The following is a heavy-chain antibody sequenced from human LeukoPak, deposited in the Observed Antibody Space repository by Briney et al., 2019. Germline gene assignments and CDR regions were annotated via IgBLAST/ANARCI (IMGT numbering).Heavy chain of an antibody. J-gene: IGHJ3*02. CDR1: GFTFSSYS. Sequence: GGSLRLSCAASGFTFSSYSMNWVRQAPGKGLEWVSSISSSSSYIYYADSVKGRFTISRDNAKNSLYPQMNSLRAEDTAVYYCASDSPAKDAFDIWGQGTMVTVSS. CDR3: ASDSPAKDAFDI. V-gene: IGHV3-21*01. CDR2: ISSSSSYI.